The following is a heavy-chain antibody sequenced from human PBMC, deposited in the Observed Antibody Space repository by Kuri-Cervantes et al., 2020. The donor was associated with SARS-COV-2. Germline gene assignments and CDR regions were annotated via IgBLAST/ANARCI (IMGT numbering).Heavy chain of an antibody. V-gene: IGHV1-46*01. CDR3: ARDKATVGNYYYYGMDV. CDR2: INPSGGST. CDR1: GYTFTSYY. Sequence: ASVKVSCKASGYTFTSYYMHWVRQAPGQGLEWMGIINPSGGSTSYAQKFQGRVTMTRDTSTSTVYMELSSLRSEDTAVYYCARDKATVGNYYYYGMDVWGQGTTVTVSS. D-gene: IGHD4-11*01. J-gene: IGHJ6*02.